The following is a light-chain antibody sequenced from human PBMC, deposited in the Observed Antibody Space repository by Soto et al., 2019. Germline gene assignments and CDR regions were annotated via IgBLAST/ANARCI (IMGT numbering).Light chain of an antibody. Sequence: EIVLTQSPGTLSLSPGERATLSCRASQSVSSSYLAWYQQKPGQAPRLLIYGASSRATGIPDRFSGSGSGTDVTLTISRLEPEDFAVYYCQQYGSSPYTFGQETKLEIK. V-gene: IGKV3-20*01. CDR2: GAS. CDR1: QSVSSSY. CDR3: QQYGSSPYT. J-gene: IGKJ2*01.